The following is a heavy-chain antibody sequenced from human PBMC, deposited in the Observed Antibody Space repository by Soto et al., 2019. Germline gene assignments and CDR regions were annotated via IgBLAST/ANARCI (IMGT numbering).Heavy chain of an antibody. CDR1: GGSISSGGYY. J-gene: IGHJ5*02. D-gene: IGHD3-22*01. V-gene: IGHV4-31*03. CDR2: IYYSGST. Sequence: SETLSLTCTVSGGSISSGGYYWSWIRQHPGKGLEWIGYIYYSGSTYYNPSLKSRVTISVDTSKNQFSLKLSSVTAADTAVYYCARVVLLDYYDSSGYYPPNWFDPWGQGTLVTVSS. CDR3: ARVVLLDYYDSSGYYPPNWFDP.